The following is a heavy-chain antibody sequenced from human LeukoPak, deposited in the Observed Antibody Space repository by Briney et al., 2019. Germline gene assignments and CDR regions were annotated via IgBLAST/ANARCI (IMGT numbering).Heavy chain of an antibody. J-gene: IGHJ4*02. D-gene: IGHD6-19*01. Sequence: GGSLRLSCATSGFTFSSYAMHWVRQAPGKGLEWVAVISYDGSNKYYADSVKGRFTISRDNSKNTLYLQMNSLRAEDTAVYYCARDSGWYYFDYWGQGTLVTVSS. CDR3: ARDSGWYYFDY. CDR2: ISYDGSNK. V-gene: IGHV3-30*04. CDR1: GFTFSSYA.